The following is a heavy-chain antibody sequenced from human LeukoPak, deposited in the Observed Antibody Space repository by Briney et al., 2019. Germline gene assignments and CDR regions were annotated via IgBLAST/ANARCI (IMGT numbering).Heavy chain of an antibody. CDR1: GGSISSYY. D-gene: IGHD2-8*01. Sequence: SETLSLTCTVSGGSISSYYWSWIRQPPGKGLEWIGYIYYSGSTNYNPSLKSRVTISVDTSKNQFSLKLSSVTAADTAVYYCARVWPDIVLMVYGITEGGNWFDPWGQGTLVTVSS. J-gene: IGHJ5*02. CDR3: ARVWPDIVLMVYGITEGGNWFDP. CDR2: IYYSGST. V-gene: IGHV4-59*12.